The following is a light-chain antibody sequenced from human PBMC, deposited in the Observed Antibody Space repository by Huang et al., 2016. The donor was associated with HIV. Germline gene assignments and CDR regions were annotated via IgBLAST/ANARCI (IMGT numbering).Light chain of an antibody. CDR3: QQYGSSVT. J-gene: IGKJ4*01. Sequence: EIVLTQSPGTLSLSPGERATLSCRASQSVSSRYVAWYQQKPGQAPRLLIYAASSRATGIPDEFSGSGSGTDFTLTISRLEPEDSAVYYCQQYGSSVTLGGGTKVEI. CDR2: AAS. V-gene: IGKV3-20*01. CDR1: QSVSSRY.